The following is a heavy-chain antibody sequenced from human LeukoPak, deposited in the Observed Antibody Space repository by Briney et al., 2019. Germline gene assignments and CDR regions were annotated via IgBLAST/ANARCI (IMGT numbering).Heavy chain of an antibody. CDR1: GFTFSSYV. CDR3: AKARAGDITAAFNY. V-gene: IGHV3-23*01. J-gene: IGHJ4*02. Sequence: GGSLRLSCAASGFTFSSYVMSWVRQAPGKGLEWVSGITSGANTYYADSVKGRFTISRDSSENTLNLQMNSLRAEDTAIYYCAKARAGDITAAFNYWGQGTLVTVSS. CDR2: ITSGANT. D-gene: IGHD6-13*01.